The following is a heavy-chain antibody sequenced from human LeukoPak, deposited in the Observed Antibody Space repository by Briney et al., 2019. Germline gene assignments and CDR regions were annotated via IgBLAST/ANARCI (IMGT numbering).Heavy chain of an antibody. CDR1: GFTFSTYV. D-gene: IGHD3-22*01. J-gene: IGHJ3*02. V-gene: IGHV3-33*01. CDR2: IWHDGSNK. CDR3: ARDGGSSGYHDALDI. Sequence: GSLRLSCAASGFTFSTYVIHWVRQAPGKGLEWVALIWHDGSNKYYGDSVKDRFTISRDNSKNTLSLQLNSLRDEDTAVYYCARDGGSSGYHDALDIWGQGTMVTVSA.